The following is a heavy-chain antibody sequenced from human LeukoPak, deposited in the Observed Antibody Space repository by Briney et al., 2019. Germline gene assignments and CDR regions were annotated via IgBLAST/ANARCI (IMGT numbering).Heavy chain of an antibody. CDR3: ARDYDTTSGSLGDY. Sequence: GGSLRLSCAASGFIVSTKYMSWFRQGPGKGLEWVSLIYNDGTTYYADSVKGRFTISRDNSKNTLYLQMNSLRAEDTAVYYCARDYDTTSGSLGDYWGQGTLVTVSS. CDR1: GFIVSTKY. CDR2: IYNDGTT. J-gene: IGHJ4*02. D-gene: IGHD3-10*01. V-gene: IGHV3-53*01.